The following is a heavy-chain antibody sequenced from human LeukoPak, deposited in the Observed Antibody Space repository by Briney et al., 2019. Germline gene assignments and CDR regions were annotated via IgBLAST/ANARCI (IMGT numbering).Heavy chain of an antibody. J-gene: IGHJ4*02. V-gene: IGHV4-61*01. CDR1: YGSISDISYY. CDR3: ARDGGNSDYFDY. Sequence: SETLSLTCTVSYGSISDISYYWSWIRQPPGKGLEWIGYIYYSGSTNYNPSLKSRVTISVDTSKNQFSLKLSSVTAADTAVYYCARDGGNSDYFDYWGQGTLVTVSP. CDR2: IYYSGST. D-gene: IGHD4-23*01.